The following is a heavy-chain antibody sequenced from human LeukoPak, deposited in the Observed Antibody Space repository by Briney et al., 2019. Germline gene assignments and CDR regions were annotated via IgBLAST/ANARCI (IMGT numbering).Heavy chain of an antibody. CDR1: GFTFSTYS. Sequence: GGSLRLSCAASGFTFSTYSMNWVRQAPGKGLEWVSYISSSSSTIYYADSVKGRFTISRDNAKNSLYLQMSNLRAEDTAVYFCARGGGLDVWGQGATVTVSS. V-gene: IGHV3-48*01. CDR2: ISSSSSTI. D-gene: IGHD3-16*01. J-gene: IGHJ6*02. CDR3: ARGGGLDV.